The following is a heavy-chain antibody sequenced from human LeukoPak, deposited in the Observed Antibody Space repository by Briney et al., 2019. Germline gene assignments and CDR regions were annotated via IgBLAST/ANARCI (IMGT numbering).Heavy chain of an antibody. Sequence: GGSLRLSCAASGFTFNTYTMNWVRQAPGKGLEWVSYISGSSGIIDYADSVRGRFTISRDNAKNSLYLQMNSLRAEDTAVYYCARDLGYSYGSQIGAFDIWGQGTMVTVSS. V-gene: IGHV3-48*01. CDR2: ISGSSGII. CDR3: ARDLGYSYGSQIGAFDI. J-gene: IGHJ3*02. CDR1: GFTFNTYT. D-gene: IGHD5-18*01.